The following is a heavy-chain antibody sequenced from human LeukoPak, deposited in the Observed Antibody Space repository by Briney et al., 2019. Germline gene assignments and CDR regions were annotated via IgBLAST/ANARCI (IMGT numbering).Heavy chain of an antibody. V-gene: IGHV4-59*01. J-gene: IGHJ6*03. CDR3: ARLYYYDSSGYRPSTYCYYMDV. CDR1: GGSISSCY. Sequence: SETLSLTCTVSGGSISSCYWSWIRQPPGKGLEWIGYIYYSGSTNYNPSLKSRVTISVDTSKNQFSLKLSSVTAADTAVYYCARLYYYDSSGYRPSTYCYYMDVWGKGTTVTVSS. CDR2: IYYSGST. D-gene: IGHD3-22*01.